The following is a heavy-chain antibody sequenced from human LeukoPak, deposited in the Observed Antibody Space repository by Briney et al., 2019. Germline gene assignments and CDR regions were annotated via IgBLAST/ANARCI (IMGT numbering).Heavy chain of an antibody. Sequence: ASVKVSCKASGYTFTTYYMHWVRQAPGQGLVWMGLINPSGGGARYAQKFQGRVTMTRDTSTSTVYMELSSLRSEDTAVYYCASGYKTVSVFDHWGQGTLVTVST. CDR1: GYTFTTYY. J-gene: IGHJ4*02. V-gene: IGHV1-46*01. CDR3: ASGYKTVSVFDH. D-gene: IGHD5-24*01. CDR2: INPSGGGA.